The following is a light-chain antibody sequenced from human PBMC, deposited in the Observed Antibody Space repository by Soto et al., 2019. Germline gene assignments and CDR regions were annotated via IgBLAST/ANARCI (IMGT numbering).Light chain of an antibody. CDR1: SSEVGAYHY. CDR3: SSYTISSTLV. V-gene: IGLV2-14*01. CDR2: EVS. J-gene: IGLJ1*01. Sequence: SPPTLPDSVSGSPGHSVSISCPDTSSEVGAYHYVYWYQKQPGKAPKHMLYEVSHRPSGVSHRFSGSKSGKTAPLTISGLQAEDEADYYCSSYTISSTLVFATGTKVTVL.